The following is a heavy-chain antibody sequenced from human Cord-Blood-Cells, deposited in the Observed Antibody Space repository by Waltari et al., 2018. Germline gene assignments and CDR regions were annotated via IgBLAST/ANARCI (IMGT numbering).Heavy chain of an antibody. CDR2: FRSKAYGGTT. V-gene: IGHV3-49*05. CDR1: GFTFGDYA. Sequence: EVQLVESGGGLVKPGRSLRLSCTDSGFTFGDYAMSLFRKAPGKGLEWVGFFRSKAYGGTTEYAASVKGRFTISRDDSKSIAYLQMNSLKTEDTAVYYCTRDRRIAAAGRTLFDYWGQGTLVTVSS. J-gene: IGHJ4*02. D-gene: IGHD6-13*01. CDR3: TRDRRIAAAGRTLFDY.